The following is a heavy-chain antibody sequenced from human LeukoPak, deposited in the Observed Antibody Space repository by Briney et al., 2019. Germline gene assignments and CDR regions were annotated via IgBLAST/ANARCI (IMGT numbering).Heavy chain of an antibody. CDR3: ASPDSTPRALDI. CDR1: GGTFSSYA. V-gene: IGHV1-69*13. J-gene: IGHJ3*02. Sequence: SVKVSCKASGGTFSSYAISWVRQAPGQGLEWMGGIIPIFGTANYAQKFQGRVTITADESTSTAYMELSSLRSEDTAVYYCASPDSTPRALDIWGQGTMVTVSS. D-gene: IGHD6-13*01. CDR2: IIPIFGTA.